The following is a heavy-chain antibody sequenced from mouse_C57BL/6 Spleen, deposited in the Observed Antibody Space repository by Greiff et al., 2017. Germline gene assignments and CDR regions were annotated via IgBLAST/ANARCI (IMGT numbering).Heavy chain of an antibody. D-gene: IGHD2-1*01. V-gene: IGHV1-69*01. CDR3: ARRGGNYYAMDD. CDR2: IDPSDSYT. CDR1: GYTFTSYW. J-gene: IGHJ4*01. Sequence: QVQLQQPGAELVMPGASVKLSCKASGYTFTSYWMHWVKQRPGQGLEWIGEIDPSDSYTNYNQKFKGKSKLTVDKSSSTAYMQLSSLTSEDSAVYYCARRGGNYYAMDDWGQGTSVTVSS.